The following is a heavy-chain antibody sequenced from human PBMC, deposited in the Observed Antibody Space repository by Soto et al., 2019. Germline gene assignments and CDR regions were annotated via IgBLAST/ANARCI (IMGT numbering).Heavy chain of an antibody. V-gene: IGHV2-5*01. J-gene: IGHJ6*02. Sequence: SCPTLVNPTQTLTLTCTFSGFSLTTTGVGVGWIRQPPGKAPEWLALIYWNDEKLYSPSLKSKLTVTKDISKDQVVLTMTNMDPVDTATYYCARIGRCIAARRGYYYYGMDVWGQGTTVTVSS. CDR1: GFSLTTTGVG. CDR2: IYWNDEK. CDR3: ARIGRCIAARRGYYYYGMDV. D-gene: IGHD6-6*01.